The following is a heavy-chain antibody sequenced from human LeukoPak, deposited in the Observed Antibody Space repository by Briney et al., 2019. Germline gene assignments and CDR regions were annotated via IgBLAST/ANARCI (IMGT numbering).Heavy chain of an antibody. J-gene: IGHJ4*02. CDR1: GVTFSTYG. CDR2: IRSEGNND. Sequence: PGGSLRLSCAASGVTFSTYGGHWVREAPGEGVGGVALIRSEGNNDFYADSVTARFTISRDNSKNTLYLQMNSLRADETAVYYCAKGSSGYSFDYWGQGTLVTASS. CDR3: AKGSSGYSFDY. V-gene: IGHV3-30*02. D-gene: IGHD6-19*01.